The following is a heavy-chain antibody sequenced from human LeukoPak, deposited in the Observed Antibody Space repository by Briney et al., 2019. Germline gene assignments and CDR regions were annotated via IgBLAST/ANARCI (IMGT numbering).Heavy chain of an antibody. CDR2: ISINGGST. V-gene: IGHV3-64*01. CDR3: ARDAYYCSGGSCYLPDY. Sequence: GGSLRLSCAASGFTFSSYAMHWVRQAPGKGLEYVSAISINGGSTYYANSVKGRFTISRDNSKNTLYLQMGSLRAEDMAVYYCARDAYYCSGGSCYLPDYWGQGTLVTVSS. J-gene: IGHJ4*02. D-gene: IGHD2-15*01. CDR1: GFTFSSYA.